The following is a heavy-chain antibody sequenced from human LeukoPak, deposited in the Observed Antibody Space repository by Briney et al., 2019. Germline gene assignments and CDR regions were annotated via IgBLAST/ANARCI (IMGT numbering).Heavy chain of an antibody. CDR3: ARDKKRKWSFDY. Sequence: PSETLSLTCTVSGGSISSSSYYWGWIRQPPGKGLEWIGSIYYSGSTYYNPSLKSRVTISVDTSKDQFSLKLSSVTAADTAVYYCARDKKRKWSFDYWGQGTLVTVSS. CDR1: GGSISSSSYY. V-gene: IGHV4-39*07. D-gene: IGHD2-15*01. J-gene: IGHJ4*02. CDR2: IYYSGST.